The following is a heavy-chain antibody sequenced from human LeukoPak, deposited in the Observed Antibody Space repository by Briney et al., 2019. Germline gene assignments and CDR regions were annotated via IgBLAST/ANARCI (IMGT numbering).Heavy chain of an antibody. Sequence: ASVKVSCKTSGYTFNIYYVQWVRQAPGQGLEWMGVIHPNDGGTTYAQKFQGRIIMTSDTSTSTIYMELSSLRSDDTAVYYCARGDVDHWGQGTLVTVSS. V-gene: IGHV1-46*02. CDR2: IHPNDGGT. CDR1: GYTFNIYY. CDR3: ARGDVDH. J-gene: IGHJ5*02.